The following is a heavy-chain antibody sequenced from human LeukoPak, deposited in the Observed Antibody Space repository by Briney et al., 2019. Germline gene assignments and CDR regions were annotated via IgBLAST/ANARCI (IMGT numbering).Heavy chain of an antibody. CDR3: ASTIFGLIAL. CDR1: GFPFRSYE. D-gene: IGHD3-3*01. Sequence: GGSLRLSCAASGFPFRSYEMNWVRQAPGKGLEWVSYISTSGSSIHYADSVRGRFTISRDNVKNSLYLQMNSLRVGDTAVYYCASTIFGLIALWGQGTLVTVSS. V-gene: IGHV3-48*03. J-gene: IGHJ1*01. CDR2: ISTSGSSI.